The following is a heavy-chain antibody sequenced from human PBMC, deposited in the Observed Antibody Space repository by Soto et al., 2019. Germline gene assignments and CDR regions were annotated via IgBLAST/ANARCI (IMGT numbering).Heavy chain of an antibody. CDR3: ARESSGPNWFDP. CDR2: INHSGST. J-gene: IGHJ5*02. D-gene: IGHD3-3*01. V-gene: IGHV4-34*01. Sequence: QVQLQQWGAGLLKPSETLSLTCAVYGGSFSGYYWSWIRQPPGTGLEWIGEINHSGSTNYNPSLKSRVTISVDTSKNQFSLKLSSVTAADTAVYYCARESSGPNWFDPWGQGTLVTVSS. CDR1: GGSFSGYY.